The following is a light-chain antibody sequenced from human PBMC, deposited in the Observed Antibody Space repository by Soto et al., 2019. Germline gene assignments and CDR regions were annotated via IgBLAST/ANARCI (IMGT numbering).Light chain of an antibody. V-gene: IGKV3-20*01. CDR2: GAS. J-gene: IGKJ1*01. Sequence: EIVLTQSPGTLSLSPGERATLSCRASQSVSNNYLAWYQQKPGQAPRLLIYGASSRATGISDRFSCSGSGTDFTLTISRLEPEDFAVYYCQQYDSSPRTFGQGTKVEIK. CDR1: QSVSNNY. CDR3: QQYDSSPRT.